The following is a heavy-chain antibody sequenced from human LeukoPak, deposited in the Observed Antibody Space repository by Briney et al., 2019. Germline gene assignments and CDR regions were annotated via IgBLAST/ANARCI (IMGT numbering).Heavy chain of an antibody. V-gene: IGHV4-4*02. CDR1: GGSISSSYW. D-gene: IGHD1-1*01. Sequence: SGTLSLTCGVSGGSISSSYWWSWVRQPPGKGLEWIGEIYHSGSTNYNPSLKSRVTMSVDTSKSQFSLKLRSVTAADTAVYYCARYVPVKTGTTRASFDYWGQGTLVTVSS. J-gene: IGHJ4*02. CDR3: ARYVPVKTGTTRASFDY. CDR2: IYHSGST.